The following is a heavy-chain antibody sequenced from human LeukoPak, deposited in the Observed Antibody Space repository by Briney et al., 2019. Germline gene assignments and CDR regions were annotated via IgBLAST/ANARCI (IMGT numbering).Heavy chain of an antibody. D-gene: IGHD1-14*01. CDR3: ARDNQGGQSPEY. J-gene: IGHJ4*02. V-gene: IGHV3-30*03. Sequence: GGSLRLSCAASGFTFSSYSMNWVRQAPGKGLEWVAVISYDGSNKYYADSVKGRFTISRDNSKNTLYLQMNSLRAEDTAVYYCARDNQGGQSPEYWGQGTLVTVSS. CDR1: GFTFSSYS. CDR2: ISYDGSNK.